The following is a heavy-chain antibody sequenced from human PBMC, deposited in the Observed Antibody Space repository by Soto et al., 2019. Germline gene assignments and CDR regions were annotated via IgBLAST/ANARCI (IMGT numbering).Heavy chain of an antibody. CDR2: ISDYNGNT. CDR3: ARVPRWQDDFLDNWFDP. CDR1: GYTFTSYG. D-gene: IGHD3-3*01. Sequence: QVQLVQSGAEVKKPGASVKVSCKASGYTFTSYGISWVRQAPGQGLEWMGWISDYNGNTNYAQKLQGRVTMTTDTSTSTAYMELRSLRSDDTAVYYCARVPRWQDDFLDNWFDPWGQGTLVTVSS. V-gene: IGHV1-18*01. J-gene: IGHJ5*02.